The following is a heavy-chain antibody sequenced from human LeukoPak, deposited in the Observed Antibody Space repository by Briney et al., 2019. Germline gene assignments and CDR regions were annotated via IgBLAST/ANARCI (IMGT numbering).Heavy chain of an antibody. J-gene: IGHJ5*02. CDR2: FYHSGIT. D-gene: IGHD2-15*01. CDR1: GYSISSGYF. Sequence: SETLSLTCTVSGYSISSGYFWGWIRQPPGHGLAWIGSFYHSGITYYNPSLKSRVTISVDTSKNQFSLKLSSVTAADTAVYYCARHRCSGGSCYPMNWFDPWGQGTLVTVSS. V-gene: IGHV4-38-2*02. CDR3: ARHRCSGGSCYPMNWFDP.